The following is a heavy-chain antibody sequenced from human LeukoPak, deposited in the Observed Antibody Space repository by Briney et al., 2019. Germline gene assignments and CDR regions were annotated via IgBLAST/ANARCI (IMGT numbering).Heavy chain of an antibody. CDR3: ARDYSGSSSYDY. J-gene: IGHJ4*02. CDR2: INWNGGST. CDR1: GFTFDDYA. Sequence: GGSLRLSCAASGFTFDDYAMSWVRHAPGKGLEWVSGINWNGGSTGYADSVKGRFTISRDNAKNSMYLQMNSLRAEDTALYYCARDYSGSSSYDYWGQGTLVTVSS. D-gene: IGHD2-15*01. V-gene: IGHV3-20*04.